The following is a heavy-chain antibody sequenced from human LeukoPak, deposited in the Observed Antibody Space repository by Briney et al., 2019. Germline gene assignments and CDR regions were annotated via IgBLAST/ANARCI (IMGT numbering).Heavy chain of an antibody. Sequence: SETLSLTCAVYGGSFSGYYWSWIRQPPGKGLEWIGEINHSGSTNYNPSLKSRVTISVDTSKNQFSLKLSSVTAADTAVYYCAREGFEYSSSHFDYWGQGTLVTVSS. CDR2: INHSGST. CDR1: GGSFSGYY. CDR3: AREGFEYSSSHFDY. V-gene: IGHV4-34*01. J-gene: IGHJ4*02. D-gene: IGHD6-6*01.